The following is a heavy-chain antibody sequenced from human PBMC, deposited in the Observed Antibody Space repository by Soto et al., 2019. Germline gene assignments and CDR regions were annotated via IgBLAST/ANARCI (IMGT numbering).Heavy chain of an antibody. CDR1: GYTLTELS. D-gene: IGHD6-6*01. V-gene: IGHV1-24*01. J-gene: IGHJ6*02. CDR3: ATDASSSSYYYYYGMDF. Sequence: ASVKVSCKVSGYTLTELSMHWVRQAPGKGLEWMGGFDPEDGETIYAQKFQGRVTMTEDTSTDTAYMELSSLRSEDTAVYYCATDASSSSYYYYYGMDFWGQGTTVTVSS. CDR2: FDPEDGET.